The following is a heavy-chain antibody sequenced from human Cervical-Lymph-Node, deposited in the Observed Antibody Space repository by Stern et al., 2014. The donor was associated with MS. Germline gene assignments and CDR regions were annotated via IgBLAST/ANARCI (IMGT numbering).Heavy chain of an antibody. D-gene: IGHD2-21*01. CDR1: GDSFIGYG. J-gene: IGHJ4*02. CDR2: VIAIFGTT. CDR3: ARSWVRATSPRVFDS. Sequence: VQLGQSGAEVRKPGSSVKVSCQASGDSFIGYGISWVRQAPGQGLEWMAGVIAIFGTTNYAQKLQGRVTINEDNSTTTAYMELSSLRSEDTAVYYCARSWVRATSPRVFDSWGQGTLVTVSS. V-gene: IGHV1-69*06.